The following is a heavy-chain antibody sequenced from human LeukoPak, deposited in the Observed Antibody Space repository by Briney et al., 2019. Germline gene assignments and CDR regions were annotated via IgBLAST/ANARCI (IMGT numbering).Heavy chain of an antibody. J-gene: IGHJ4*02. CDR3: ARDCARSGYYCY. Sequence: ASVKVSCKASGYTFTSYGTSWVRHAPGQGLEWMGWISGDNGNTYYAQKLQGRVTMTTDTSTSTAYMELRSLRSDDTAVYYCARDCARSGYYCYWGQGTLVTVSS. CDR1: GYTFTSYG. D-gene: IGHD3-22*01. CDR2: ISGDNGNT. V-gene: IGHV1-18*01.